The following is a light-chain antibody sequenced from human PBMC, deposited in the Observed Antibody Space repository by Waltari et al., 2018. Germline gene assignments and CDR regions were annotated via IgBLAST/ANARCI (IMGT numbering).Light chain of an antibody. CDR3: QQYYSTMYT. V-gene: IGKV4-1*01. J-gene: IGKJ2*01. Sequence: DIVMTQSPDSLGVSLGERATIHCKSSQNVLYSSDNKNYLAWYHQKPGQPPKLLISWASTRESGVPDRFSGSGSGTDFTLTISSLQAEDVAVYYCQQYYSTMYTFGQGTKLEIK. CDR2: WAS. CDR1: QNVLYSSDNKNY.